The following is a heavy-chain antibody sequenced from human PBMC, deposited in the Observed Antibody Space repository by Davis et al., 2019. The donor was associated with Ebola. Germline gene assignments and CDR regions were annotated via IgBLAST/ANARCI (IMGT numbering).Heavy chain of an antibody. CDR2: VDHSGST. J-gene: IGHJ4*02. CDR3: ARTTRGTRGSGWFLDS. CDR1: GGTFSDYY. D-gene: IGHD6-19*01. Sequence: SETLSLTCAVYGGTFSDYYWSWIRQSPGKGLEWIGEVDHSGSTNYNPSFKSRVIVSEDASKNQFSLKLTSLTAADTAVYYCARTTRGTRGSGWFLDSWGQGTRITVSS. V-gene: IGHV4-34*01.